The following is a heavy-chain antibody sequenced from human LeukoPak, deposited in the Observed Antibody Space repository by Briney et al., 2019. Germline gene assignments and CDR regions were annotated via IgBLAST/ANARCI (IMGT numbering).Heavy chain of an antibody. Sequence: GGSLRLSCAASGFTFSSYAMSWVRQAPGKGLEWVSAISGSGGSTYYADSVKGRFTISRDNSKNTLYLQMNSLRAEDTAVYYCAKDGDCTNGVCPIWVRTGIASLGYFDYWGQGTLVTVSS. CDR1: GFTFSSYA. CDR3: AKDGDCTNGVCPIWVRTGIASLGYFDY. V-gene: IGHV3-23*01. CDR2: ISGSGGST. D-gene: IGHD2-8*01. J-gene: IGHJ4*02.